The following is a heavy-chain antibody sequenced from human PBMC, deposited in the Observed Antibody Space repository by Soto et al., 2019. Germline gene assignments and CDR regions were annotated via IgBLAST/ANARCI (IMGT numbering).Heavy chain of an antibody. J-gene: IGHJ4*02. D-gene: IGHD6-19*01. Sequence: QVQLVESGGGVVQPGRSLRLSCAASGFTFSSYGMHWVRQAPGKGLEWVAVIWYDGSNKYYADSVKGRFTISRDNSKNTLYLQMNSLRAEDTAVYYCGRRAVAGTKYYFDYWGQGTLVTVSS. CDR2: IWYDGSNK. V-gene: IGHV3-33*01. CDR1: GFTFSSYG. CDR3: GRRAVAGTKYYFDY.